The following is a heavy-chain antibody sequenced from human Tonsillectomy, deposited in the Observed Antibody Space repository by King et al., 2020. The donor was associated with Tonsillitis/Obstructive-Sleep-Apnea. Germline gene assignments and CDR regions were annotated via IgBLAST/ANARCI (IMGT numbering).Heavy chain of an antibody. V-gene: IGHV5-51*01. CDR1: GYSFTSYW. Sequence: QLVQSGAEVKKPGESLKISCKGSGYSFTSYWIGWVRQMPGKGLEWMGIIYPGDSDTRYSPSFQGQVTISADQSISTAYLQWSSLKASDTAMYYCARHWEYSSSSNWFDPWGQGTLVTVSS. D-gene: IGHD6-6*01. CDR2: IYPGDSDT. CDR3: ARHWEYSSSSNWFDP. J-gene: IGHJ5*02.